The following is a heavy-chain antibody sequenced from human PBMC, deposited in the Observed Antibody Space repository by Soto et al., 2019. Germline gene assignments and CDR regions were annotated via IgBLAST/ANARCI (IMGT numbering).Heavy chain of an antibody. CDR1: GVIFSTHN. CDR3: GTGAASAAFDY. V-gene: IGHV3-21*01. D-gene: IGHD6-25*01. CDR2: ITSSGTYI. Sequence: GGSLRLSCAASGVIFSTHNMNWVRQAPGKGLEWVSSITSSGTYIYYADSLKGRFTISRDNAKNSLYLQMNSLRAEDTAVYYYGTGAASAAFDYCGRGTLVIGSA. J-gene: IGHJ4*02.